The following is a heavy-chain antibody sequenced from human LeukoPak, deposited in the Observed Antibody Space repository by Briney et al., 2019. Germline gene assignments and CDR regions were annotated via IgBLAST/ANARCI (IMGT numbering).Heavy chain of an antibody. J-gene: IGHJ4*02. CDR3: AAGWFGTYYFDY. Sequence: GGSLRLSCAASGFTFSSYGMSWVRQAPGKGLEWVSAISGSGGSTYYADSVKGRFTISRDNSKNTLYLQMNSLRAEDTAVYYCAAGWFGTYYFDYWGQGTLVTVSS. V-gene: IGHV3-23*01. CDR1: GFTFSSYG. CDR2: ISGSGGST. D-gene: IGHD3-10*01.